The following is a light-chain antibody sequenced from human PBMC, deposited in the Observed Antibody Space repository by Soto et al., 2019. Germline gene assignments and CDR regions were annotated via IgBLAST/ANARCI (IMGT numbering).Light chain of an antibody. CDR3: QQYGDSPRT. J-gene: IGKJ1*01. CDR1: QSVSSSH. CDR2: GAS. V-gene: IGKV3-20*01. Sequence: EIVLTQSPGTLSLSPGERATLSCRASQSVSSSHLAWYQQKPGQAPRLLIYGASRRAPGIPDRFSGSGSGTDFTLTISRLEPEDFAVYYCQQYGDSPRTFGQGTKVEIK.